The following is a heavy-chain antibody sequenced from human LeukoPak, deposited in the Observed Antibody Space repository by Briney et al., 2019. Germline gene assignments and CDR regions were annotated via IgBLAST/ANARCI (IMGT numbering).Heavy chain of an antibody. CDR3: ARISYGEPFDY. V-gene: IGHV3-48*01. CDR2: ISSGSKTV. D-gene: IGHD4-17*01. J-gene: IGHJ4*02. CDR1: GFTFSDYS. Sequence: PGGSLRLSCAASGFTFSDYSMNWVRQAPGKGLEWVSYISSGSKTVYYADSVKGRFTISRDNARNSLYLQMNNLRAEDTAVYYCARISYGEPFDYWGQGTLVTVSS.